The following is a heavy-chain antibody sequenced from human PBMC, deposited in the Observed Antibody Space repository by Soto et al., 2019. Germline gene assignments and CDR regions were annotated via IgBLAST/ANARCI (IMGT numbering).Heavy chain of an antibody. CDR2: ISWNSGSI. CDR1: GFTFDDYA. CDR3: AKDKFEGDCSSTSCYLNKVYMDV. J-gene: IGHJ6*03. Sequence: EVQLVESGGGLVQPGRSLRLSCAASGFTFDDYAMHWVRQAPGKGLEWVSGISWNSGSIGYADSVKGRFTISRDNAKNSLYLQMNSLRAEDTALYYCAKDKFEGDCSSTSCYLNKVYMDVWGKGTTVTVSS. D-gene: IGHD2-2*01. V-gene: IGHV3-9*01.